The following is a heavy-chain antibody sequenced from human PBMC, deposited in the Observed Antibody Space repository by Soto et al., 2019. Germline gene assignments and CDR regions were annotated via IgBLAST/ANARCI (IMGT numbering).Heavy chain of an antibody. Sequence: EVQLVESGGGLVQPGGSLRLSCAASGFTFSSYSMNWVRQAPGKGLEWVSYISSSSSTRYYADSVKGRFTISRDNAKNSLYLQMNSLSDEDTAVYYCAREEIVGVTAYYFDYWGQGTLVTVSS. CDR2: ISSSSSTR. D-gene: IGHD1-26*01. CDR3: AREEIVGVTAYYFDY. CDR1: GFTFSSYS. J-gene: IGHJ4*02. V-gene: IGHV3-48*02.